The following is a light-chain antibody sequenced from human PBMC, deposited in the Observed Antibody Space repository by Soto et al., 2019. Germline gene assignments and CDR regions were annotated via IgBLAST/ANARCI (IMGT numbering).Light chain of an antibody. V-gene: IGKV3D-20*01. Sequence: EIVLTQSPAPLSLSPGESATLSCGASQGVTSSYLAWYQQKPGLAPRLLIYDASSRATGIPDRFSGSGSGTDFTLTISRLEPEDFAVYYCHQYASSPLTFGGGTKVEIK. CDR1: QGVTSSY. J-gene: IGKJ4*01. CDR2: DAS. CDR3: HQYASSPLT.